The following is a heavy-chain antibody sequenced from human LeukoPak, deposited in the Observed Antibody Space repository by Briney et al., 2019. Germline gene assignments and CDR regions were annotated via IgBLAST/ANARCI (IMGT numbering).Heavy chain of an antibody. D-gene: IGHD6-13*01. V-gene: IGHV3-48*04. CDR3: AKSRPDHYFDY. J-gene: IGHJ4*02. Sequence: PGGSLRLSCAASGFTFSSYSMNWVRQAPGKGLQWVSYISSSGSTIYYADSVKGRFTISRDNANNSLFLQMNSLRAEDTAVYYCAKSRPDHYFDYWGQGTLVTVSS. CDR2: ISSSGSTI. CDR1: GFTFSSYS.